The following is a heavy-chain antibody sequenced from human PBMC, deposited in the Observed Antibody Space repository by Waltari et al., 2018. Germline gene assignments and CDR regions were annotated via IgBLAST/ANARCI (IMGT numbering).Heavy chain of an antibody. D-gene: IGHD2-15*01. CDR2: NSSGSSYI. J-gene: IGHJ4*02. V-gene: IGHV3-21*01. CDR1: GFTFSSYT. Sequence: EVQLVGSGGGLVKPGGSLRLSCAASGFTFSSYTMNWVRQAPGKGLEWFSTNSSGSSYINDADPVKGRFTIARDNAKNSLYLQMNSLRVEDTAVYYCAREWGVMVGTAGFYFDYWGQGALVTGSS. CDR3: AREWGVMVGTAGFYFDY.